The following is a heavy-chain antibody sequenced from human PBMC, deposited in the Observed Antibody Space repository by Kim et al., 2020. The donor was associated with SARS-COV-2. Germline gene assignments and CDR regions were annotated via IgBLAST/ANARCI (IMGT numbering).Heavy chain of an antibody. CDR1: GYTFTGYY. D-gene: IGHD3-10*01. Sequence: ASVKVSCKASGYTFTGYYMHWVRQAPGQGLEWMGRINPNSGGTNYAQKFQGRVTMTRDTSISTAYMELSRLRSDDTAVYYCARLGPRSRVTMVQGVTTPHFVDLWGLGTLVTGTS. J-gene: IGHJ2*01. CDR2: INPNSGGT. V-gene: IGHV1-2*06. CDR3: ARLGPRSRVTMVQGVTTPHFVDL.